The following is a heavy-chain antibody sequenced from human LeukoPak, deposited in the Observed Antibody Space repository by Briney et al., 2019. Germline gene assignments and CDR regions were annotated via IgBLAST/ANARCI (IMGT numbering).Heavy chain of an antibody. Sequence: GGSLRLSCAASGFTFSSYSMNWVRQAPGKGLEWASYISSSSSTIYYADSVKGRFTISRDNAKNSLYLQMNSLRAEDTAVYYCARDRSRFLEWLLSPHDYWGQGTLVTVSS. V-gene: IGHV3-48*01. CDR2: ISSSSSTI. CDR1: GFTFSSYS. CDR3: ARDRSRFLEWLLSPHDY. J-gene: IGHJ4*02. D-gene: IGHD3-3*01.